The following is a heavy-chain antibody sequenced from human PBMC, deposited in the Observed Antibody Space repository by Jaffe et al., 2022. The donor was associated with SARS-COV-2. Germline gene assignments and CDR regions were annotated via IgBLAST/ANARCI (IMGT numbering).Heavy chain of an antibody. V-gene: IGHV3-30*18. CDR2: ISYDGRNE. Sequence: QVQLVESGGGVVQPGRSLRLSCAASGFTFSSYGMHWVRQAPGKGLEWVAVISYDGRNEYYPDSVKGRFTISRDNSKNTLYLQMNSLRAEDTAVYYCAKDAYFYDISGHHLTDNYFDYWGQGILVTVSS. J-gene: IGHJ4*02. CDR3: AKDAYFYDISGHHLTDNYFDY. D-gene: IGHD3-22*01. CDR1: GFTFSSYG.